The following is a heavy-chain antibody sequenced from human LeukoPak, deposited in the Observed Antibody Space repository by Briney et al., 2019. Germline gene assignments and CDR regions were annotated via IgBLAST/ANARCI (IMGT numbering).Heavy chain of an antibody. CDR3: ARSSSPAARWLVNRYYFDY. CDR2: ISAYNGNT. D-gene: IGHD6-19*01. J-gene: IGHJ4*02. V-gene: IGHV1-18*01. CDR1: GHTFTSYG. Sequence: GASVKVSCKASGHTFTSYGISWVRQAPGQGLERMGWISAYNGNTNYEQKLQGRVTMTTDTSTSTAYIELRSLRSDDTAVYYCARSSSPAARWLVNRYYFDYWGQGTLVTVSS.